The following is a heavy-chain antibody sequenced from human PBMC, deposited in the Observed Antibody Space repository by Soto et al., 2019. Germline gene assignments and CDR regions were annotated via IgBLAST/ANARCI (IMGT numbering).Heavy chain of an antibody. V-gene: IGHV4-39*01. D-gene: IGHD6-19*01. J-gene: IGHJ6*02. CDR1: GGSISSSSYY. Sequence: SETLSLTCTVSGGSISSSSYYWGWIRQPPGKGLEWIGSIYYSGSTYYNPSLKSQVTISVDTSKNQFSLKLSSVTAADTAVYYCSSPSGKYYYYGMDVWGQGTTVTVCS. CDR3: SSPSGKYYYYGMDV. CDR2: IYYSGST.